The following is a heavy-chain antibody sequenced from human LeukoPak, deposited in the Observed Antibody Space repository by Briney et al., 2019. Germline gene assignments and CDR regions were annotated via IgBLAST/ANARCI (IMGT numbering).Heavy chain of an antibody. Sequence: KSSETLSLTCTVSGGSISSGDYYWSWIRPPPGKGLEWIGYIYYSGSTYYNPSLKSRVTISVDTSKNQFSLKLSSVTAADTAVYYFARDSWSYYNGPLMGYWGQGTLVTVSS. V-gene: IGHV4-30-4*01. CDR2: IYYSGST. CDR3: ARDSWSYYNGPLMGY. J-gene: IGHJ4*02. D-gene: IGHD3-10*01. CDR1: GGSISSGDYY.